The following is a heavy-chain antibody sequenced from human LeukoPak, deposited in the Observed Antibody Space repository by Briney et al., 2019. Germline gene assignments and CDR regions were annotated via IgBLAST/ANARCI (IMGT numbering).Heavy chain of an antibody. CDR1: GFTFSSYA. J-gene: IGHJ4*02. Sequence: GGSLRLSCAASGFTFSSYAMSWVRQAPGKGLEWVSSISGSGTRTYYADSVKDHFTISRDNAKNTLLLQMNSLRAEDTAVYYCVKDQGNFDYWGQGTLVTISS. CDR2: ISGSGTRT. V-gene: IGHV3-23*01. CDR3: VKDQGNFDY.